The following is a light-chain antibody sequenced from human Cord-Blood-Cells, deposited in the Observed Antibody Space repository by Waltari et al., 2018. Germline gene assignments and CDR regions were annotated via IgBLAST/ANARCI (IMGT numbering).Light chain of an antibody. CDR2: GAS. CDR3: QQYNNWPPVT. V-gene: IGKV3-15*01. Sequence: EIVMTQSPATLSVSPGERATLSCRASQSVSSNLAWYQQKPGQAPRLLSDGASTRATGIPARVKGRGSGTEFTLTISSLQSEDFAVYYCQQYNNWPPVTFGQGTRLEIK. J-gene: IGKJ5*01. CDR1: QSVSSN.